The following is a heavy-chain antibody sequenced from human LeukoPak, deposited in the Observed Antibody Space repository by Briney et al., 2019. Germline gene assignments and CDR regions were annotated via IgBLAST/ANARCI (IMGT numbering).Heavy chain of an antibody. D-gene: IGHD1-20*01. Sequence: PSETLSLTCTVSGGSISSSSYYWGWIRQPPGKGLEWIGEINHSGSTNYNPSLKSRVTVSVDTSKNQFSLKLSSVTAADTAVYYCARGPNWTGMDVWGQGTTVTVSS. J-gene: IGHJ6*02. CDR2: INHSGST. CDR1: GGSISSSSYY. V-gene: IGHV4-39*07. CDR3: ARGPNWTGMDV.